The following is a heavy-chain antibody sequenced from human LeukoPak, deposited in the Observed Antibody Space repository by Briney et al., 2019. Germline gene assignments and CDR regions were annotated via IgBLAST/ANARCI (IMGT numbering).Heavy chain of an antibody. V-gene: IGHV4-34*09. CDR2: INHSGST. CDR1: GGSFSGYY. Sequence: PSETLSLTCAVYGGSFSGYYWSWIRQPPGKGLEWIGEINHSGSTNYNPSLKSRVTISVDTSKNQFSLKLSSVTAADTAVYYCARAHRGYFDYWGQGTLVTVSS. CDR3: ARAHRGYFDY. J-gene: IGHJ4*02.